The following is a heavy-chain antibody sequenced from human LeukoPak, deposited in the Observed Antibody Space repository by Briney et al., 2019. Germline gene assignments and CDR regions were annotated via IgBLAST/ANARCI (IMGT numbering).Heavy chain of an antibody. CDR1: GGSISSGSYY. D-gene: IGHD4-17*01. CDR3: ARFGDDYGPSGV. V-gene: IGHV4-61*02. CDR2: IYTSGST. J-gene: IGHJ4*02. Sequence: SQTLSLTCTVSGGSISSGSYYWSWIRQPAGKGLEWIGRIYTSGSTNYNPSLKSRVTISVDTSKSQFSLKLSSVTAADTAVYYCARFGDDYGPSGVWGQGTLVTVSS.